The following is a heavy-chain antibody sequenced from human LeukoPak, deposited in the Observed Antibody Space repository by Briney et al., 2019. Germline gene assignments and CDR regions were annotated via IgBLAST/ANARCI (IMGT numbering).Heavy chain of an antibody. CDR2: ISGSGGST. D-gene: IGHD6-19*01. CDR1: GFTFSGYA. CDR3: AKGGSGWYRGWFDP. V-gene: IGHV3-23*01. J-gene: IGHJ5*02. Sequence: PGGSLRLSCAASGFTFSGYAMSWVRQAPGKGLEWVSAISGSGGSTYYADSVKGRFTISRDNSKNTLYLQMNSLRAEDTAVYYCAKGGSGWYRGWFDPWGQGTLVTVSS.